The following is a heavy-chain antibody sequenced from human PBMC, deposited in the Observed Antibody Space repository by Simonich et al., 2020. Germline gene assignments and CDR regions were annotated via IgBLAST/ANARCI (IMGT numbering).Heavy chain of an antibody. Sequence: QVQLVQSGAEVKKPGASVKVSCKASGYTFTGYYMPWVRQAPGQGREWMERRNPISGGTNVAQKLDGRVTRTRDTSISTAYMELSRLRSDDTAVYYWARDGGNCSGGSCYWYFDLWGRGTLVTVSS. CDR2: RNPISGGT. V-gene: IGHV1-2*06. J-gene: IGHJ2*01. CDR1: GYTFTGYY. CDR3: ARDGGNCSGGSCYWYFDL. D-gene: IGHD2-15*01.